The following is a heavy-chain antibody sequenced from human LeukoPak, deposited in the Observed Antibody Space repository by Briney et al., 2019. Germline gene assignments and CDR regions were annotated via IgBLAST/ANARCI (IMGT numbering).Heavy chain of an antibody. Sequence: ASVKVSCKASGYTFTGFHMHWVRQAPGQGLEWRAWINPNSGGTKFAQKFQGRVTMTRDTSISTAYMELSSLRSDDTALYYCARDRELGYCTTSSCPHADAFDIWGQGTMVTVSS. V-gene: IGHV1-2*02. CDR1: GYTFTGFH. D-gene: IGHD2-8*01. CDR2: INPNSGGT. CDR3: ARDRELGYCTTSSCPHADAFDI. J-gene: IGHJ3*02.